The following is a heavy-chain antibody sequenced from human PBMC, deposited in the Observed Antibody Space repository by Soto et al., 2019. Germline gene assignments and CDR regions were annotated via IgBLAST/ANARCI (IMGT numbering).Heavy chain of an antibody. V-gene: IGHV4-59*01. CDR2: IYYSGST. J-gene: IGHJ3*02. CDR1: GGSISSYY. CDR3: ARGEVRGVISAFDI. Sequence: SETLSLTCTVSGGSISSYYWGWIRQPPGKGLEWIGYIYYSGSTNYNPSLKSRVTISVDTSKNQFSLKLSSVTAADTAVYYCARGEVRGVISAFDIWGQGTMVTVSS. D-gene: IGHD3-10*01.